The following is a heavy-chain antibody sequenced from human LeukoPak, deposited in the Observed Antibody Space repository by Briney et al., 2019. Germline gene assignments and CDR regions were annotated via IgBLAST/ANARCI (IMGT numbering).Heavy chain of an antibody. V-gene: IGHV4-59*01. CDR3: ARVTGYVVEDYFDY. D-gene: IGHD2-15*01. CDR1: GGSISSYY. CDR2: IYYSGST. J-gene: IGHJ4*02. Sequence: PSETLSLTCSVSGGSISSYYWSWIRQPPGKGLESIGYIYYSGSTYYNPSLKSRVTISVDTSKNQFSLRLSSVTAADTAVYYCARVTGYVVEDYFDYWGQGTLVTVSS.